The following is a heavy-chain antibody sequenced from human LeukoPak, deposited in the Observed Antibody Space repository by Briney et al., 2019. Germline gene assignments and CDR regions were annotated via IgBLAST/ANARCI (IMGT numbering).Heavy chain of an antibody. Sequence: PGGSLRLSCAASGFTFTSFWMAWVRQVPGKGLEWAANIKQDGSEEYYVDSVKGRFTISRDNAKNSLYLQMNSLRAEDTAVYYCARDAGFCSAGSCFDYWGQGTLVTASS. D-gene: IGHD2-15*01. CDR1: GFTFTSFW. J-gene: IGHJ4*02. CDR3: ARDAGFCSAGSCFDY. V-gene: IGHV3-7*01. CDR2: IKQDGSEE.